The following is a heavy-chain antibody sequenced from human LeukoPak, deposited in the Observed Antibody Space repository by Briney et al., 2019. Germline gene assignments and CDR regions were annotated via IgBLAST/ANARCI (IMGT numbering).Heavy chain of an antibody. J-gene: IGHJ4*02. CDR3: ASSTALEEFSGWYWPQFDY. D-gene: IGHD6-19*01. V-gene: IGHV4-59*01. CDR1: GGSISSYY. CDR2: IYYSGST. Sequence: SETLSLTCTVSGGSISSYYWSWIRQPPGKGLEWIGYIYYSGSTNYNPSLKSRVTISVDTSKNQFSLKLSSVTAADTAVYYCASSTALEEFSGWYWPQFDYWGQGTLVTVSS.